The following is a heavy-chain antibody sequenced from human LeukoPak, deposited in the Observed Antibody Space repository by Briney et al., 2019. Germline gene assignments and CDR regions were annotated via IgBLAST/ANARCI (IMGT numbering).Heavy chain of an antibody. D-gene: IGHD6-19*01. CDR2: INPSSGAT. CDR1: GYTFSGYY. J-gene: IGHJ3*01. Sequence: GASVKVSCKASGYTFSGYYIHLVRQAPGQGLEWMGWINPSSGATRYAQKFQDRVTMSSDTSITTAYMDLSRLRSDDTAVYYCTKDQGIAVAGTDWGQGTMVTVSS. CDR3: TKDQGIAVAGTD. V-gene: IGHV1-2*02.